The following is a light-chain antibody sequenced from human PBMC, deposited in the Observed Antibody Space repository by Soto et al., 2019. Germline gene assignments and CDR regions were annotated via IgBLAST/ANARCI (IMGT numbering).Light chain of an antibody. CDR2: GNT. Sequence: VLTQPPSVSGAPGQRVTISCTGSSSNIGAGYDVHWYQQLPGTAPKLLIYGNTNRPSGVPDRFSGSKSDTSASLAITGLQAEDEAVYYCQSYDSSLSGYVFGTGTKVTVL. CDR1: SSNIGAGYD. V-gene: IGLV1-40*01. CDR3: QSYDSSLSGYV. J-gene: IGLJ1*01.